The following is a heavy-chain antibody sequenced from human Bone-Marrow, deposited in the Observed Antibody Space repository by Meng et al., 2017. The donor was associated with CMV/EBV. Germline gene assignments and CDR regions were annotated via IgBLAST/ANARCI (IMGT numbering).Heavy chain of an antibody. CDR2: IHDSGST. J-gene: IGHJ4*02. CDR3: ATSPGYPREFGY. V-gene: IGHV4-61*01. D-gene: IGHD3-10*01. Sequence: TVSGVAVSSDRYYCRWIRQPPGKGLESIGFIHDSGSTNYTPSLMTRVTISLDTSKNQFSLKLSSVTAADTAVYYCATSPGYPREFGYWGQGTLVTVSS. CDR1: GVAVSSDRYY.